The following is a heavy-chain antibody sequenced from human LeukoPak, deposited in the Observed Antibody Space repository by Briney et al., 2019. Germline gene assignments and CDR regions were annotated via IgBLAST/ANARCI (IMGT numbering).Heavy chain of an antibody. CDR2: ISSSSSYI. V-gene: IGHV3-21*01. D-gene: IGHD1-26*01. CDR3: ARGSGSYYYYYYGMDV. CDR1: GFTFSSYS. J-gene: IGHJ6*02. Sequence: GGSLRLSCAASGFTFSSYSMNWVRQAPGKGLEWVSSISSSSSYIYYADSVKGRFTISRDNAKNSLYLQMNSLRAEDTAVYYCARGSGSYYYYYYGMDVWGQGTTVTVSS.